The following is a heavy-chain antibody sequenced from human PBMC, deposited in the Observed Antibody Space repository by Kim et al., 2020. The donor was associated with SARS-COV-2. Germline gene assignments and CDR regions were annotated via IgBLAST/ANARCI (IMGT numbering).Heavy chain of an antibody. D-gene: IGHD5-18*01. J-gene: IGHJ4*02. Sequence: NPSLKSRVTISVDTSKNQFSLKLSSVTAADTAVYYCARDGVAAMVTALDYWGQGTLVTVSS. CDR3: ARDGVAAMVTALDY. V-gene: IGHV4-39*07.